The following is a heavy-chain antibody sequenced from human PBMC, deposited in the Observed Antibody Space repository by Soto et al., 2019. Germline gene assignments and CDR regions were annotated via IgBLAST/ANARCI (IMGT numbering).Heavy chain of an antibody. J-gene: IGHJ6*02. CDR3: PKVGAAGNVLDV. CDR2: ISSGSEYI. V-gene: IGHV3-21*01. D-gene: IGHD6-13*01. CDR1: GFTFSTTG. Sequence: GGSLRLSCAASGFTFSTTGMNWVRQAPGKGLEWVSSISSGSEYIFHADSVKGRLTTSRDNAKNSVYLQMNNLRVEDTAVYYCPKVGAAGNVLDVWGQGTTVSVSS.